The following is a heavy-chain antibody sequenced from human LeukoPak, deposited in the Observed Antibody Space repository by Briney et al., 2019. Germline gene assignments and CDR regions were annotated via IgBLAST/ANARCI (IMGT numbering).Heavy chain of an antibody. CDR1: GYTFTSDG. J-gene: IGHJ6*03. CDR2: ISAYNGYT. CDR3: ALRGCSSTSCPYYYYYYMDV. D-gene: IGHD2-2*01. V-gene: IGHV1-18*01. Sequence: ASVKVSCKASGYTFTSDGINWVRQAPGQGLEWMGWISAYNGYTNYAQNLQGRVTMTTDTSTSTAYMELRSLRSDDTAVYYCALRGCSSTSCPYYYYYYMDVWGKGTTVTVSS.